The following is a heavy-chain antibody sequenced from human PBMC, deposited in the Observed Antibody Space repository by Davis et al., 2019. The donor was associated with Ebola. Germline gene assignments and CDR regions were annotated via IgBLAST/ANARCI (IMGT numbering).Heavy chain of an antibody. CDR1: GFTFSNYA. CDR2: VSGSSTYT. V-gene: IGHV3-23*01. Sequence: GGSLRLSCAASGFTFSNYAMSWVRQAPGKGLEWVSTVSGSSTYTYYADSVKGRFAISRDNSKNTLSLQLNSLRAEDTATYYCARLDCTSASCHTGNFYYYYGVDVWAKEPRSPSH. J-gene: IGHJ6*02. CDR3: ARLDCTSASCHTGNFYYYYGVDV. D-gene: IGHD2-2*02.